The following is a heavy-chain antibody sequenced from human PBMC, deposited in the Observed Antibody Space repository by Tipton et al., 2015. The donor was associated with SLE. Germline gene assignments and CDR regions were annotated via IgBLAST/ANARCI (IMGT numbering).Heavy chain of an antibody. Sequence: LRLSCTVSGGSISSGSYYWSWIRQPAGKGLEWIGRVYTSGSTNFNPSLRSRVTISRDTSKNQFSVKLSSVTAADTAIYYCARDIAAACIDYWGQGTLVTVSS. CDR1: GGSISSGSYY. CDR2: VYTSGST. V-gene: IGHV4-61*02. CDR3: ARDIAAACIDY. J-gene: IGHJ4*02. D-gene: IGHD6-13*01.